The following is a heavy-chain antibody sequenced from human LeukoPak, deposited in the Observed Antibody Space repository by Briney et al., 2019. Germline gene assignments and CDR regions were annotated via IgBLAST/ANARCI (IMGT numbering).Heavy chain of an antibody. CDR2: TNWNGGST. V-gene: IGHV3-20*04. Sequence: GGSLRLSCAASGFTFDDYGVSWVRQAPGKGLERVSGTNWNGGSTGYADSVKGRFTISRDNAKNSLYLQMNSLRAEDTALYYCARDVLLWFGETRNYGMDVWGQGTTVTVSS. J-gene: IGHJ6*02. CDR3: ARDVLLWFGETRNYGMDV. D-gene: IGHD3-10*01. CDR1: GFTFDDYG.